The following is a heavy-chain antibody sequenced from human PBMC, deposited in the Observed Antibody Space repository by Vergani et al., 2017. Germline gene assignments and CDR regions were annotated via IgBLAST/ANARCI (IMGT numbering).Heavy chain of an antibody. J-gene: IGHJ6*03. CDR2: IDHTGRP. CDR3: ASVNTETNGHLYYYYYMDV. V-gene: IGHV4-34*01. D-gene: IGHD4-11*01. CDR1: GWSFTSYH. Sequence: QVQLQQWGGGLLKPSETLSLTCVVNGWSFTSYHWTWIRQSPGDGLEWVGDIDHTGRPDYNPSLKSRLTMSLAKYRNQFSLTRNSVTATETAIYFCASVNTETNGHLYYYYYMDVWGQGTAVTVS.